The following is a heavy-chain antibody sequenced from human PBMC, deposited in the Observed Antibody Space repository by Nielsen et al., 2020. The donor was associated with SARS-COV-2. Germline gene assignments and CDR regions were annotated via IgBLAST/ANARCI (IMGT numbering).Heavy chain of an antibody. CDR3: AKDSGYDDDAFDI. CDR1: GFTFDDYA. V-gene: IGHV3-9*01. J-gene: IGHJ3*02. D-gene: IGHD5-12*01. Sequence: GGSLRLSCAASGFTFDDYAMHWVRQAPGKGLEWVSGISWNSGSIGYADSVKGRFTISRDNAKNSLYLQMNSLRAEDTALYYCAKDSGYDDDAFDIWGQGTMVTVSS. CDR2: ISWNSGSI.